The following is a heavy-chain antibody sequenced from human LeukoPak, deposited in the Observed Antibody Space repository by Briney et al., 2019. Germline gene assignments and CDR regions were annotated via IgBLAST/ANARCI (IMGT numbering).Heavy chain of an antibody. V-gene: IGHV4-4*07. CDR2: IYTTGTT. D-gene: IGHD2-21*01. CDR3: RRQGYTASCYFVDY. CDR1: GGSINSYY. Sequence: SGTLSLTCTVSGGSINSYYWGWVRQPAGKGLEWIGRIYTTGTTNYSPSLKSRLTISLDTSNKQFSLILRYMTAAATAVYYCRRQGYTASCYFVDYWSGGTLVTVSS. J-gene: IGHJ4*02.